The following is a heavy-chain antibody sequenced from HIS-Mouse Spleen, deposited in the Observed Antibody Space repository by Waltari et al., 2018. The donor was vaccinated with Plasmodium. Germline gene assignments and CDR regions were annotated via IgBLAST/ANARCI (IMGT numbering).Heavy chain of an antibody. Sequence: EVQLVESGGCLIQPGGSLRLSCAASGFTVSSNYMSWVRQAPGKGVEWCSVIYSGGSTYYAYSVKGRFTISRDNSKNTLYLQMNSLRAEDTAVYYCARGMKSSSSAFDIWGQGTMVTVSS. D-gene: IGHD6-6*01. J-gene: IGHJ3*02. CDR3: ARGMKSSSSAFDI. CDR1: GFTVSSNY. V-gene: IGHV3-53*01. CDR2: IYSGGST.